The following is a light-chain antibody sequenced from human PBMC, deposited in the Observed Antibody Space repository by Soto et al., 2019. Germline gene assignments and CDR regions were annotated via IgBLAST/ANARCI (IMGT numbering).Light chain of an antibody. CDR1: SSNIGAGYD. Sequence: QSVLTQPPSVSGAPGQRVTISCTGSSSNIGAGYDVHWYQQLPGSAPKLLNYDSNKRPSGIPDRFSASKSGTSATLGITGLQTGDEADYYCATWDSSLSVVVFGGGTKLTVL. V-gene: IGLV1-51*01. CDR3: ATWDSSLSVVV. J-gene: IGLJ2*01. CDR2: DSN.